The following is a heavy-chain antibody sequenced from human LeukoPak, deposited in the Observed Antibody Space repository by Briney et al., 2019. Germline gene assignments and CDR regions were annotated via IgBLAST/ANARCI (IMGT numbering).Heavy chain of an antibody. CDR1: GGTFSSYA. J-gene: IGHJ4*02. D-gene: IGHD1-26*01. V-gene: IGHV1-69*13. CDR3: ASDRNGGSYYAYVFDY. CDR2: IIPIFGTA. Sequence: GPSVKVSCKASGGTFSSYAISWVRQAPGQGLEWMGGIIPIFGTANYAQKFQGRVTITADESTSTAYMELSSLRSEDTAVYYCASDRNGGSYYAYVFDYWGQGTLVTVSS.